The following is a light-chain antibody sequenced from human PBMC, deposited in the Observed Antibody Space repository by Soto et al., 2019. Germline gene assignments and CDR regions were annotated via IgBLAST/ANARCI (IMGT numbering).Light chain of an antibody. J-gene: IGLJ1*01. CDR2: DNN. Sequence: QSVLTQPPSVSAAPGQKVTISCSGSSSNIGNNYVSWYQQLPGTAPKLLIYDNNKRPSGIPDRFSGSKSGTSATLGITGLQTGDEADYYCGTWDSSLSAPSVFGTGTKVTVL. V-gene: IGLV1-51*01. CDR1: SSNIGNNY. CDR3: GTWDSSLSAPSV.